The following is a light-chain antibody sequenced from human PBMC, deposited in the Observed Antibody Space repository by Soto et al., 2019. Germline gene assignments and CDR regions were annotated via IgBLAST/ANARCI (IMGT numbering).Light chain of an antibody. V-gene: IGKV3-20*01. CDR2: GAS. CDR1: QSVSRR. Sequence: EGFFTDSPVPLSLSPWVISALSCRSSQSVSRRLAWYQQRPGQSPRLLISGASMRASGVPVRFIGSGSGTDFTLTITRLEPEDFAVYYCQQYGGSPITFGLGTRLEIK. J-gene: IGKJ5*01. CDR3: QQYGGSPIT.